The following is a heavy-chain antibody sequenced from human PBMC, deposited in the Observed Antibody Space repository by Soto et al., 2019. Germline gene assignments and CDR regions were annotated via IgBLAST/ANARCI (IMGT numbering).Heavy chain of an antibody. D-gene: IGHD2-2*01. V-gene: IGHV3-23*01. Sequence: GGSLRLSCAASAFTFSNYAMHWVRQAPRKGPEWDSGIRVSGDRTYYAESMKGRFTISRDSSKNTLNLQMNGLRSKDTPVYYCAKALSPNCASTSCTYGMDVRHQVTTITVSS. CDR2: IRVSGDRT. J-gene: IGHJ6*02. CDR1: AFTFSNYA. CDR3: AKALSPNCASTSCTYGMDV.